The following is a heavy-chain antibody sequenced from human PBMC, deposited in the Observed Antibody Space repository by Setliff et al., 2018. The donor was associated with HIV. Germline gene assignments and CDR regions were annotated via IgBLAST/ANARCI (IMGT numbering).Heavy chain of an antibody. V-gene: IGHV4-39*07. Sequence: SETLSLTCTVSGGSISSSSYYWGWIRQPPGKGLEWIGSIYYSGSTYYNPSLKSRVTISVDTSKNQFSLKLSSVTAADTAVYYCARAGAYNFWSGYYYWFDPWGQGTLVTVSS. CDR1: GGSISSSSYY. CDR3: ARAGAYNFWSGYYYWFDP. J-gene: IGHJ5*02. CDR2: IYYSGST. D-gene: IGHD3-3*01.